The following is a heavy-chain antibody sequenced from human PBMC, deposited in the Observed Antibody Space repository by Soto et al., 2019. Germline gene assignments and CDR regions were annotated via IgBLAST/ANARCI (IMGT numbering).Heavy chain of an antibody. CDR3: ARKLLWFGESQEYYYYGMDV. D-gene: IGHD3-10*01. J-gene: IGHJ6*02. Sequence: GESLKISCNGSGYSFTSYWISWVRQMPGKGLEWMGRIDPSDSYTNYSPSFQGHVTISADKSISTAYLQWSSLKASDTAMYYCARKLLWFGESQEYYYYGMDVWGQGTTVTVSS. CDR2: IDPSDSYT. V-gene: IGHV5-10-1*01. CDR1: GYSFTSYW.